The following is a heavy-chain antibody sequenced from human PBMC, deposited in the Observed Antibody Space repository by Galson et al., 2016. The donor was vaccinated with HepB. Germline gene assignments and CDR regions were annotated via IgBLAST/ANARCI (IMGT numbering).Heavy chain of an antibody. Sequence: SVKVSCKASGYSFTSFDIKWVRQAAGQGLEWMGWMNPNSGNTGYAQEFQGRVTMTRNNSISTAYMELSSLRSEDTAVYYWARGPIPYGMDVWGQGTTVSVSS. J-gene: IGHJ6*02. V-gene: IGHV1-8*01. CDR2: MNPNSGNT. CDR1: GYSFTSFD. CDR3: ARGPIPYGMDV. D-gene: IGHD2-21*01.